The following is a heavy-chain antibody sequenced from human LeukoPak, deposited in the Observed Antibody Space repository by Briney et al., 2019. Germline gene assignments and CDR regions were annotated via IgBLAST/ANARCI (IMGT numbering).Heavy chain of an antibody. D-gene: IGHD3-10*01. J-gene: IGHJ6*03. CDR1: GGSISTYY. CDR2: IYYDGST. CDR3: AREIMVRGVDYYYYYYYMDV. V-gene: IGHV4-59*12. Sequence: SETLSLTCTVSGGSISTYYWSWIRQSPGKGLEWIGYIYYDGSTNYNPSLKSRVTISVDTSKNQFSLKLSSVTAAETAVYYCAREIMVRGVDYYYYYYYMDVWGKGTTVTISS.